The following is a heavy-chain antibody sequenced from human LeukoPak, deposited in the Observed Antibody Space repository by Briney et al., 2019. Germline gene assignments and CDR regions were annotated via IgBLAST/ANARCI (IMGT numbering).Heavy chain of an antibody. CDR3: ATSLTPSGWYRSLTPYYYYYMDV. CDR1: GYTFTSYD. Sequence: ASVKVSCKASGYTFTSYDINWVRQATGQGLEWMGWMNPNSGNTGYAQKFQGRVTMARNTSISTAYMELSSLRSEDTAAYYCATSLTPSGWYRSLTPYYYYYMDVWGKGTTVTVSS. CDR2: MNPNSGNT. J-gene: IGHJ6*03. V-gene: IGHV1-8*01. D-gene: IGHD6-19*01.